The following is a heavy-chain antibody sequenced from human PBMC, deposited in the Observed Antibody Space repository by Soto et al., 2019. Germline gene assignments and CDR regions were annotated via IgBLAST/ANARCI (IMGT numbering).Heavy chain of an antibody. J-gene: IGHJ6*02. Sequence: PGGSLRLSCAASGFTFSNAWMSWVRQAPGKGLEWVGRIKSKTDGGTTDYAAPVKGRFTISRDDSKNTLYLQMNSLKTEDTAVYYCTTGTNYYDRRYGMDVWGQGTTVTVSS. D-gene: IGHD3-22*01. CDR1: GFTFSNAW. CDR3: TTGTNYYDRRYGMDV. CDR2: IKSKTDGGTT. V-gene: IGHV3-15*01.